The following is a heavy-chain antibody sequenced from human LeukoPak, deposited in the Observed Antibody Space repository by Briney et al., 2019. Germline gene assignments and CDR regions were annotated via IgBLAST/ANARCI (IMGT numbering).Heavy chain of an antibody. CDR1: GYTFTSYG. V-gene: IGHV1-18*01. D-gene: IGHD6-19*01. Sequence: GASVKVSCKASGYTFTSYGISWVRQAPGQGLEWMGWISAYNGNTNYAQKLQGRVTMTRDTSISTAYMELSRLRSDDTAVYYCARAAIAVAESWGQGTLVTVSS. J-gene: IGHJ4*02. CDR3: ARAAIAVAES. CDR2: ISAYNGNT.